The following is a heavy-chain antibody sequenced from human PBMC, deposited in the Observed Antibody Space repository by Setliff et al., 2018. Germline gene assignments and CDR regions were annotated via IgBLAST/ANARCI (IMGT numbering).Heavy chain of an antibody. CDR3: ARSFSRREKFLLDY. J-gene: IGHJ4*02. Sequence: SETLSLTCTVSGGSISSYYWSWIRQPPGKGLEWIGCIYYSGSTNYNPSLKSRVTISMDTSKNQFSLKVSSVTAADTAVYYCARSFSRREKFLLDYWGQGALVTVSS. CDR2: IYYSGST. V-gene: IGHV4-59*12. CDR1: GGSISSYY.